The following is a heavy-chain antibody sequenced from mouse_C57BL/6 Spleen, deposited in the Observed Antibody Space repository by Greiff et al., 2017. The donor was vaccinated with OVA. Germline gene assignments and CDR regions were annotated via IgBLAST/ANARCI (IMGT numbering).Heavy chain of an antibody. D-gene: IGHD1-1*01. V-gene: IGHV1-72*01. J-gene: IGHJ4*01. CDR3: ANTLRGAMDY. CDR2: IDPNSGGP. Sequence: QVQLQQSGAELVKPGASVKLSCKASGYTFTSYWMHWVKQRPGRGLAWIGRIDPNSGGPKYNEKFKSKATLTVDKPSSTAYMQLSSLTSEDAAVYYCANTLRGAMDYWGQGTSVTVSS. CDR1: GYTFTSYW.